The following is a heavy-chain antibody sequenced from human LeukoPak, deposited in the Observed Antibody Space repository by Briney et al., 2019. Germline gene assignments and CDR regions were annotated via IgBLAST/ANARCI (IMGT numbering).Heavy chain of an antibody. CDR3: ARDVPLSSRGSSGYYYVRAFDI. J-gene: IGHJ3*02. D-gene: IGHD3-22*01. V-gene: IGHV3-21*01. Sequence: GGSLRLSCAASGFTFSSYSMNWVRQAPGKGLEWVSSISSSSSYIYYADSVKGRFTISRDNAKNSLYLQMNSLRAEDTAVYYCARDVPLSSRGSSGYYYVRAFDIWGQGTMVTVSS. CDR1: GFTFSSYS. CDR2: ISSSSSYI.